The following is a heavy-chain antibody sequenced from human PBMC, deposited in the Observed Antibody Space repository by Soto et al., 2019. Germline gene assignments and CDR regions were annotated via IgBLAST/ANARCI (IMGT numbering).Heavy chain of an antibody. CDR1: GFSLNTRGVG. CDR2: IHWDDEK. Sequence: QITLKESGPTLLIPTQTLTLTCTFSGFSLNTRGVGVGWIRQPPGKALEWVALIHWDDEKRYSPSLRTTLSITKDLSEDQVVLIMTRMDPVYTATDYCACRPIVVGSGWTFVFWCPGILVTLSS. D-gene: IGHD6-19*01. V-gene: IGHV2-5*02. J-gene: IGHJ4*02. CDR3: ACRPIVVGSGWTFVF.